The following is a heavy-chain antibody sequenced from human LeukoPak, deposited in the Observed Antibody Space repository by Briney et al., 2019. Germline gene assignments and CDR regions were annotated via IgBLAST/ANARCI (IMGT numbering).Heavy chain of an antibody. J-gene: IGHJ3*01. D-gene: IGHD1-26*01. V-gene: IGHV3-21*01. CDR3: ARSSSGAFDV. CDR2: ITSSSGYI. Sequence: PGGSLRLSCAASGFTFRSYTMNWVRQAPGKGLEWVSSITSSSGYINYADSVKGRFTISRDNAKNSLYLQMNSLRAEDTAVYYCARSSSGAFDVWGQGTMVTVSS. CDR1: GFTFRSYT.